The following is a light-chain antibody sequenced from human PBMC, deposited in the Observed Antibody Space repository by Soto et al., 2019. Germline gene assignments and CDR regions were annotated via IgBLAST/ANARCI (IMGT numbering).Light chain of an antibody. CDR3: CSYKGATTAYV. CDR1: RNYVGNYNL. V-gene: IGLV2-23*01. J-gene: IGLJ1*01. Sequence: QSGLTQPAYLSGSPGRTITVSCIGSRNYVGNYNLVSWYQQSPGKAPKLLIYEDSKRPSGVSNRFSGSKSGDTASLTISGLQTEDEADYYCCSYKGATTAYVFGTGTKVTVL. CDR2: EDS.